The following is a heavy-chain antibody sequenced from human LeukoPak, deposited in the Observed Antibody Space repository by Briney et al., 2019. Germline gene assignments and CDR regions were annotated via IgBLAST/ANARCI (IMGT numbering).Heavy chain of an antibody. V-gene: IGHV3-48*03. CDR1: GFTFSAYE. CDR3: ARDGTPMAATGWVYFDQ. Sequence: GGSLRLSCAASGFTFSAYEMNWVRQAPGKGLEWLAYITSDNTVHYADSVKGRFTISRDNTKDSLYLQMNSLRAEDTATYYCARDGTPMAATGWVYFDQWGQGTLVTVSS. CDR2: ITSDNTV. J-gene: IGHJ4*02. D-gene: IGHD6-13*01.